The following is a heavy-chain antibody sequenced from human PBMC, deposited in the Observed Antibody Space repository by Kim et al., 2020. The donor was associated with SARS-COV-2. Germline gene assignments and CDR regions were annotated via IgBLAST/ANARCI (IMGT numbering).Heavy chain of an antibody. CDR2: ISSSGGST. D-gene: IGHD3-10*01. CDR1: GFIFSNYA. Sequence: GGSLRLSCGASGFIFSNYAMNWVRQAPGKGLEWISAISSSGGSTYYVDSVKGRFTISRDNSRNTLYLQMNSLRAEDTAVYYCAKMFGSGTYYNYPDHWG. J-gene: IGHJ4*01. V-gene: IGHV3-23*01. CDR3: AKMFGSGTYYNYPDH.